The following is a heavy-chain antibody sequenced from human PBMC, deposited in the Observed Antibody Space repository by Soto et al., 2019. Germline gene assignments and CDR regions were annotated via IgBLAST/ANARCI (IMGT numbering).Heavy chain of an antibody. CDR3: ARVKYSSSWYARDNWFEP. V-gene: IGHV1-8*01. J-gene: IGHJ5*02. D-gene: IGHD6-13*01. CDR1: GYTFTSYD. CDR2: MNPNSGNT. Sequence: GASVKVSCKASGYTFTSYDINWVRQATGQGLEWMGWMNPNSGNTGYAQKFQGRVTMTRNTSISTAYMELSSLRSEDTAVYYCARVKYSSSWYARDNWFEPWGQGTLVTVSS.